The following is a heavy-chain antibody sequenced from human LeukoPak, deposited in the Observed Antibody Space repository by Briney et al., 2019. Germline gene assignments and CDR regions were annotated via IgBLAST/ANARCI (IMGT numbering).Heavy chain of an antibody. D-gene: IGHD6-13*01. J-gene: IGHJ3*02. CDR1: GFTFSDYY. CDR2: ISSSGSTI. Sequence: GGSLRLSCAASGFTFSDYYMSWIRQAPGKGLEWVSYISSSGSTIYYADSVKGRFTISRGNAKNSLYLQMNSLRAEDTAVYYCARGSSSWSYDAFDIWGQGTMVTVSS. CDR3: ARGSSSWSYDAFDI. V-gene: IGHV3-11*04.